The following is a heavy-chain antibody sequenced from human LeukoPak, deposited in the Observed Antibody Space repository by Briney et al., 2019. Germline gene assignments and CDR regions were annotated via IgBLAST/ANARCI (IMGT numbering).Heavy chain of an antibody. D-gene: IGHD3-10*01. CDR1: GFTFSDYG. CDR3: ATRESSMARSH. CDR2: INENGSGQ. J-gene: IGHJ4*02. Sequence: PAGSLRLSCAASGFTFSDYGMNWVRQVPGKGLEWVANINENGSGQDYGPSVRGRFFISRDNAKNPLYLQMNSLRVEDAAIYYCATRESSMARSHWGQGTL. V-gene: IGHV3-7*01.